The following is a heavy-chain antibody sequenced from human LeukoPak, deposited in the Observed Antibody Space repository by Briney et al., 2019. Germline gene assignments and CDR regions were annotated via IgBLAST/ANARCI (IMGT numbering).Heavy chain of an antibody. J-gene: IGHJ4*02. CDR2: IYSGGST. CDR3: TRDLSSGWYDY. V-gene: IGHV3-66*02. D-gene: IGHD6-19*01. Sequence: GVSLRLSCAAAGFTVSSNYMSWVRQAPGKGLEWVSVIYSGGSTYYADSVKGRFTISRDNSKNTLYLQMNSLRAEDTAVYYCTRDLSSGWYDYWGQGTLVTVSS. CDR1: GFTVSSNY.